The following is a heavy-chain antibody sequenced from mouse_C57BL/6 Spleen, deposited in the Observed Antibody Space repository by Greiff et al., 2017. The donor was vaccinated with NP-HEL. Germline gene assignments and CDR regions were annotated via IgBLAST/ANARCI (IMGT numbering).Heavy chain of an antibody. J-gene: IGHJ4*01. CDR1: GYTFTNYW. Sequence: QVQLKESGAELVRPGTSVKMSCKASGYTFTNYWIGWAKQRPGHGLEWIGDIYPGGGYTNYNEKFKGKATLTADKSSSTAYMQFSSLTSEDSAIYYCARGGALYAMDYWGQGTSVTVSS. CDR3: ARGGALYAMDY. V-gene: IGHV1-63*01. CDR2: IYPGGGYT.